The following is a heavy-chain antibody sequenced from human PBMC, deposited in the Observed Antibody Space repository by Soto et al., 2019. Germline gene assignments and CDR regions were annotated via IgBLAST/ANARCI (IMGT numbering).Heavy chain of an antibody. CDR1: GFTFSSYA. V-gene: IGHV3-23*01. CDR3: AKDSNYYDSSGPMYYVDD. Sequence: AGSLRLSCAASGFTFSSYAMSWVRQAPGKGLEWVSAISGSGGSTYYADSVKGRFTISRDNSKNTLYLQMNSLRAEDTAVYYCAKDSNYYDSSGPMYYVDDWGQGTQVTVSS. D-gene: IGHD3-22*01. J-gene: IGHJ4*02. CDR2: ISGSGGST.